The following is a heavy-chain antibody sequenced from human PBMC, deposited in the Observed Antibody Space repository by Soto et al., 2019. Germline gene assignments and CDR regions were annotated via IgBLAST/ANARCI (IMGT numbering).Heavy chain of an antibody. J-gene: IGHJ4*02. Sequence: EVQLVESGGGLVKPGGSLRLSCAASGFTFSSYSMNWVRQAPGKGLEWVSSISSSSSYIYYADSVKGRFTISRDNAKNSLYLQMNSLRADDTAVYYGARGAGLLWFGELFDYWGQGTLVTVSS. CDR2: ISSSSSYI. D-gene: IGHD3-10*01. CDR3: ARGAGLLWFGELFDY. V-gene: IGHV3-21*01. CDR1: GFTFSSYS.